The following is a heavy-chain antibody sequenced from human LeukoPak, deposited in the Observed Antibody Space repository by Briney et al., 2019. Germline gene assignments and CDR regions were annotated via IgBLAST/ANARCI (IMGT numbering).Heavy chain of an antibody. CDR2: IKSKTDGGTT. Sequence: KSGGSLRLSCAASGFTFSNAWMSWVRQAPGKGLEWVGRIKSKTDGGTTDYAAPVEGRFTISRDDSKNTLYLQMNSLKTEDTAVYYCTTLRFLEWLPNVYYFDYWGQGTLVTVSS. J-gene: IGHJ4*02. CDR3: TTLRFLEWLPNVYYFDY. D-gene: IGHD3-3*01. V-gene: IGHV3-15*01. CDR1: GFTFSNAW.